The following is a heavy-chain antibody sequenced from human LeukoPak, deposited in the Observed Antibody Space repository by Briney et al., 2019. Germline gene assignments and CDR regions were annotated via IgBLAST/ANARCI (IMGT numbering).Heavy chain of an antibody. CDR2: ISGSGGST. CDR3: AKDAHPYSVAAAGMSDY. Sequence: GGSLRLSCAASGFTFSSYAMSWVRQAPGKWLEWVSAISGSGGSTYYADSVKGRFTISRDNSKNTLYLQMNSLRAEDTAVYYCAKDAHPYSVAAAGMSDYWGQGTLVTVSS. CDR1: GFTFSSYA. J-gene: IGHJ4*02. V-gene: IGHV3-23*01. D-gene: IGHD6-13*01.